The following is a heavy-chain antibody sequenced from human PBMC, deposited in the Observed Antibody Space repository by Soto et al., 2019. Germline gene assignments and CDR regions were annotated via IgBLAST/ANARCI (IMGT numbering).Heavy chain of an antibody. D-gene: IGHD4-17*01. J-gene: IGHJ6*02. CDR1: GGSFSGYY. CDR3: ARGSGDYDGGLNV. CDR2: INHSGST. Sequence: SETLSLTCAVYGGSFSGYYWSWIRQPPGKGLEWIGEINHSGSTNYNPSLKSRVTISVDTSKNQFSLKLSSVTAADTAVYYCARGSGDYDGGLNVWGQGTTVTVSS. V-gene: IGHV4-34*01.